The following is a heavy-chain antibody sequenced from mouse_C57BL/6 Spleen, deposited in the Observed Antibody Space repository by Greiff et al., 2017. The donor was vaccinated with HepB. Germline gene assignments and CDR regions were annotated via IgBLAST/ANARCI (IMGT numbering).Heavy chain of an antibody. V-gene: IGHV1-15*01. J-gene: IGHJ2*01. CDR3: TRWGYGY. CDR1: GYTFTDYE. Sequence: QVHVKQSGAELVRPGASVTLSCKASGYTFTDYEMHWVKQTPVHGLEWIGAIDPETGGTAYNQKFKGKAILTADKSSSTAYMELRSLTSEDSAVYYCTRWGYGYWGQGTTLTVSS. D-gene: IGHD2-14*01. CDR2: IDPETGGT.